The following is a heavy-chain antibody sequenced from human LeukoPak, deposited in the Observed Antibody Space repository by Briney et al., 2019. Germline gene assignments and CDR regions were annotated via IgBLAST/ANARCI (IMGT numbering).Heavy chain of an antibody. CDR2: IYPGDSDT. D-gene: IGHD3-22*01. V-gene: IGHV5-51*01. J-gene: IGHJ3*02. CDR3: ARHINTYYYDSSGNGRAFDI. CDR1: GYSFTSYW. Sequence: GESQKISCKGSGYSFTSYWIGWVRQMPGKGLEWMGIIYPGDSDTRYSPSFQGQVTISADKSISTAYLQWSSLKASDTAMYYCARHINTYYYDSSGNGRAFDIWGQGTMVTVSS.